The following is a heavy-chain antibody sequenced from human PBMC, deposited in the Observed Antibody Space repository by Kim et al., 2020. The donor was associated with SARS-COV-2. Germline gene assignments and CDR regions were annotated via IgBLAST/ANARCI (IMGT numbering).Heavy chain of an antibody. V-gene: IGHV3-48*02. Sequence: ADSVKGRFTISRDNAKNSLYLQMNSLRDEDTAVYYCARDRNSGRRHGMDVWGQGTTVTVSS. J-gene: IGHJ6*02. CDR3: ARDRNSGRRHGMDV.